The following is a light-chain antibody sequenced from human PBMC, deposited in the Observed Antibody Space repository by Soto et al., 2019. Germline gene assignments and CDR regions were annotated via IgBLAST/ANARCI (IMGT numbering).Light chain of an antibody. J-gene: IGKJ4*01. CDR2: LGS. Sequence: DIVMTQSPLSLPFTPGEPASIPCRSGKGLLHSVGHTYLDWYLQKPGQSPQLLIYLGSTRASGVPDRFSGRGSGTDFTLKISRVEAEDVGVYYCMQPLETPTFGGGTKVEI. V-gene: IGKV2-28*01. CDR3: MQPLETPT. CDR1: KGLLHSVGHTY.